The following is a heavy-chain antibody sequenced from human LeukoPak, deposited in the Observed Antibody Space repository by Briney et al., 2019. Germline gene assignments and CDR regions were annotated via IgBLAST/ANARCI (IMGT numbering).Heavy chain of an antibody. J-gene: IGHJ5*02. CDR1: GFTFNNYY. V-gene: IGHV3-11*04. CDR3: ARRYDFWSGYYGWFDP. CDR2: ISISGYST. D-gene: IGHD3-3*01. Sequence: GGSLRLSCAASGFTFNNYYMSWVRRAPGKGLEWVSYISISGYSTYYADSVKGRFTISRDNAKNSLYLQMNNLRPEDTAFYYCARRYDFWSGYYGWFDPWGQGTLVTVSS.